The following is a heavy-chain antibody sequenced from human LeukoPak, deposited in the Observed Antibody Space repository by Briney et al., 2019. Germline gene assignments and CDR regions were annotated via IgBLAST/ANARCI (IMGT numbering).Heavy chain of an antibody. CDR1: GFTFSNYA. J-gene: IGHJ4*02. CDR2: ITGSGGST. V-gene: IGHV3-23*01. D-gene: IGHD3-22*01. Sequence: VGSLRLSCAASGFTFSNYAVNWVRHAPGKGLEWVSTITGSGGSTFYADSVKGRFTISRDNSMDTLYLQMSSLRAEDTAVYYCAKDRGRYYDSSGYYWGYYFDSWGQGILVTVST. CDR3: AKDRGRYYDSSGYYWGYYFDS.